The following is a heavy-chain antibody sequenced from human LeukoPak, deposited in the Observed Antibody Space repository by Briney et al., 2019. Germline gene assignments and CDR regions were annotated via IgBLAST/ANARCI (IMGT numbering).Heavy chain of an antibody. J-gene: IGHJ5*02. CDR3: ARPFNPYSYDSNPGWFDP. CDR2: INPNSGGT. D-gene: IGHD3-22*01. Sequence: GAPVKVSCKASGYTFTGYYMHWVRQAPGQGLEWMGWINPNSGGTNYAQKFQGRVTMTRDTSISTAYMELSRLRSDDTAVYYCARPFNPYSYDSNPGWFDPWGQGTLVTVSS. CDR1: GYTFTGYY. V-gene: IGHV1-2*02.